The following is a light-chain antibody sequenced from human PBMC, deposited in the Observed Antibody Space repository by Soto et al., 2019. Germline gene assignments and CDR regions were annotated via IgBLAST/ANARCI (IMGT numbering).Light chain of an antibody. CDR1: QSVSRK. J-gene: IGKJ4*01. Sequence: TQSPATLSVSPGERATLPCRASQSVSRKLAWYQQTRGQAPRLLIYGASNRATGIPARFSGSGSGTDFTLTISGLEPEDFAVYYCQQYAGSLPLTFGGGTKVDI. CDR3: QQYAGSLPLT. V-gene: IGKV3-20*01. CDR2: GAS.